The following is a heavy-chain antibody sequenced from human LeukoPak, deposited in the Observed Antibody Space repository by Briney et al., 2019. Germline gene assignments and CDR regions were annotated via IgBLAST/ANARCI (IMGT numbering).Heavy chain of an antibody. J-gene: IGHJ4*02. D-gene: IGHD6-19*01. Sequence: GESLRISCKCSGYRFTSYWISWVGQMPGKGLDWMGRLDPSDTYTNYSPSFQGHVTIAADKSISTAYLQWSSLKASDTAMYDCARHTLLRQWLVWGQGTLVTVSS. CDR1: GYRFTSYW. CDR3: ARHTLLRQWLV. CDR2: LDPSDTYT. V-gene: IGHV5-10-1*01.